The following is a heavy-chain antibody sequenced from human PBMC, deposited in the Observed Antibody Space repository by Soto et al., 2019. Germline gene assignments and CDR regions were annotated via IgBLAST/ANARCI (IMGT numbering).Heavy chain of an antibody. CDR3: ARDLVRGVPRGMDV. CDR1: CGSISSYY. Sequence: SETLSLTCTVSCGSISSYYWSWIRQHPGKGLEWIGYIYYSGSTNYNPSLKSRVTISVDTSKSQFSLKLSSVTAADTAVYYCARDLVRGVPRGMDVWGQGTTVTVSS. D-gene: IGHD3-10*01. V-gene: IGHV4-59*01. CDR2: IYYSGST. J-gene: IGHJ6*02.